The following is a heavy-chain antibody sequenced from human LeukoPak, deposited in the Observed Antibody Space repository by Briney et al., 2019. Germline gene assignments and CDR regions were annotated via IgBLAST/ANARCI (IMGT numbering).Heavy chain of an antibody. CDR2: ISYDGSNK. CDR1: GFTFSSYA. D-gene: IGHD3-10*01. V-gene: IGHV3-30-3*01. Sequence: GRSLRLSCAASGFTFSSYAMHWVRQAPGKGLEWVAVISYDGSNKYYADSVKGRFTISRDNSRNTLYLQMNSLRAEDTAVYYCARDRPYYYGSGSAFDIWGQGTMVTVSS. CDR3: ARDRPYYYGSGSAFDI. J-gene: IGHJ3*02.